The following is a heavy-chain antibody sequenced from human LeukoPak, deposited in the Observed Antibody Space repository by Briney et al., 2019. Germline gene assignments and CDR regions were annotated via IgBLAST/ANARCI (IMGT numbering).Heavy chain of an antibody. Sequence: QSGGSLRLSCAASGFIFSSYGMHWVRQAPGKGLEWVAVIWYDGSNKYYADSVKGRFTISRDNSKNTLYLQMNSLRAEDTAVYYCARQTYYYDSSGYYEERRHYYYGMDVWGQGTTVTVSS. V-gene: IGHV3-33*08. CDR1: GFIFSSYG. D-gene: IGHD3-22*01. CDR3: ARQTYYYDSSGYYEERRHYYYGMDV. J-gene: IGHJ6*02. CDR2: IWYDGSNK.